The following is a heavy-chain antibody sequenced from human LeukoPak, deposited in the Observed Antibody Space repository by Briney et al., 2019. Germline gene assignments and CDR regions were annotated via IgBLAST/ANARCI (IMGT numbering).Heavy chain of an antibody. CDR2: ISTSDGTT. CDR3: AKGRTGFSYGYGIDY. V-gene: IGHV3-23*01. Sequence: GGSLRLSCAASAFTFSSYAMSWVRQAPGKGLEWVSSISTSDGTTYYADSVKGRFTISRDNSKNTLYLQMNSLRAEDAAIYYCAKGRTGFSYGYGIDYWGQGTLVTASS. D-gene: IGHD5-18*01. CDR1: AFTFSSYA. J-gene: IGHJ4*02.